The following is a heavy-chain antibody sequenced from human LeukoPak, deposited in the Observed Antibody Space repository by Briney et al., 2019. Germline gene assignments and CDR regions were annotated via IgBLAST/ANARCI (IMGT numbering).Heavy chain of an antibody. CDR3: ARTHYDSSGYPTYYFDY. CDR1: GYTFTSYG. D-gene: IGHD3-22*01. Sequence: ASVKVSCKAPGYTFTSYGISWVRQAPGQGLEWMGWISAYNGNTNYAQKLQGRVTMTTDTSTSTAYMELRSLRSDDTAVYYCARTHYDSSGYPTYYFDYWGQGTLVTVSS. J-gene: IGHJ4*02. CDR2: ISAYNGNT. V-gene: IGHV1-18*01.